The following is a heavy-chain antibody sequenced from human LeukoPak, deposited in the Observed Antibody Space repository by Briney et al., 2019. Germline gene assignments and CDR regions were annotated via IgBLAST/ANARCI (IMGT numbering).Heavy chain of an antibody. CDR1: GFTFSSYA. CDR3: ARDPTSTYYYDSSGLY. CDR2: ISAGGGTT. Sequence: GGSLRLSCAASGFTFSSYAMSWVRQAPGKGLEWVSHISAGGGTTYYADSVQGRFTISRDNSKNTLYLQMNSLRAEDTAVYYCARDPTSTYYYDSSGLYWGQGTLVTVSS. V-gene: IGHV3-23*01. D-gene: IGHD3-22*01. J-gene: IGHJ4*02.